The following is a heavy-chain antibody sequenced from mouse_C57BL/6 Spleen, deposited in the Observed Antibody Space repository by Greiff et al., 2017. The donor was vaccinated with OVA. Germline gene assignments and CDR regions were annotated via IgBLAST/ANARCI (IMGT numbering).Heavy chain of an antibody. V-gene: IGHV1-66*01. CDR2: IYPGSGNT. J-gene: IGHJ3*01. D-gene: IGHD1-1*01. Sequence: QVQLQQPGAELVKPGASVKLSCKASGYTFTSYWMQWVKQRPGQGLEWIGWIYPGSGNTKYNEKFKGKATLTADTSSSTAYMQLSSLTSEDSAVYYCANDYGSSSFAYWGQGTLVTVSA. CDR3: ANDYGSSSFAY. CDR1: GYTFTSYW.